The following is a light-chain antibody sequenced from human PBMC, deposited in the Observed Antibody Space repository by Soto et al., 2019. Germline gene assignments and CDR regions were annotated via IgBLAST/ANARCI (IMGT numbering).Light chain of an antibody. V-gene: IGKV3-20*01. Sequence: EIVLTHSPGTLSLSPGERATLSCRASLTISDNSLAWYQQKAGQAPRLVIYDASNRATGIPDRFSASGSGTDFTLTISRLEPEDFAVYYCQQYSMAPLTFGQGTKVDIK. J-gene: IGKJ1*01. CDR1: LTISDNS. CDR3: QQYSMAPLT. CDR2: DAS.